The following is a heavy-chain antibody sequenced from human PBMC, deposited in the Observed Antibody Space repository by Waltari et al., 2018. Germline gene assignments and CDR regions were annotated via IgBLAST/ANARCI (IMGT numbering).Heavy chain of an antibody. CDR2: IYYSGSP. Sequence: QLQLQESGPGLVKPSETLSLTCTVSGGSISSSSYYWGWIRQPPGKGLEWIGSIYYSGSPYYNPSLKSRVTISVDTSKNQFSLKLSSVTAADTAVYYCARGRKRELRAFDIWGQGTMVTVSS. J-gene: IGHJ3*02. CDR3: ARGRKRELRAFDI. CDR1: GGSISSSSYY. V-gene: IGHV4-39*01. D-gene: IGHD1-26*01.